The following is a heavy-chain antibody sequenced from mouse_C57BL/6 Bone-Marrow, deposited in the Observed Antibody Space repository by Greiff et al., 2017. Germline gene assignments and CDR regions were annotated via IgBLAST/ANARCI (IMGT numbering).Heavy chain of an antibody. Sequence: VQLVESGAELVRPGASVKLSCKASGYTFTDYYINWVKQRPGQGLEWIARIYPGSGNTYYNEKFKGKATLTAEKSSSTAYMQLSSLTSEDSAVYFWARKGWLLPLDYWGQGTTLTVSS. CDR3: ARKGWLLPLDY. J-gene: IGHJ2*01. D-gene: IGHD2-3*01. V-gene: IGHV1-76*01. CDR1: GYTFTDYY. CDR2: IYPGSGNT.